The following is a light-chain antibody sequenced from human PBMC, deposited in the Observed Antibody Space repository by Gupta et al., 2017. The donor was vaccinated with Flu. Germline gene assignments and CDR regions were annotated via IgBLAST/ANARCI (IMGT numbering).Light chain of an antibody. CDR2: LGS. Sequence: DVVVTQSPLSLPVTPGEPASISCRSSQSLLHSNGYNYLDWYLKKPGQSPQLLIYLGSNRASGVPDRFSGSGSDTDFTLKITRVEAEDVGVYYCMQSLQTPYSCGQGTKLEIK. CDR3: MQSLQTPYS. V-gene: IGKV2-28*01. CDR1: QSLLHSNGYNY. J-gene: IGKJ2*03.